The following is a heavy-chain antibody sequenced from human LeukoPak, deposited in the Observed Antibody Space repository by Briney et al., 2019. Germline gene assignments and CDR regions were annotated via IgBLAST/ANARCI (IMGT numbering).Heavy chain of an antibody. D-gene: IGHD3-22*01. V-gene: IGHV3-23*01. CDR2: ISGSGSTT. CDR3: AKDSTVSGSYYGMDI. Sequence: PGGSLRLSCAASGFTFSSYIVTWVRQAPGKGLEWVSSISGSGSTTYPADSVKGRFTISRDNSKNTLYLQMSSLRAEDSATYYCAKDSTVSGSYYGMDIWGQGTTVTVSS. J-gene: IGHJ6*02. CDR1: GFTFSSYI.